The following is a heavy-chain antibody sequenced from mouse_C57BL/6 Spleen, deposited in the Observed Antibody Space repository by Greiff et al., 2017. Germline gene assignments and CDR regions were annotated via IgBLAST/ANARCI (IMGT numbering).Heavy chain of an antibody. D-gene: IGHD6-1*01. J-gene: IGHJ2*01. CDR2: INPSSGYT. CDR1: GYTFTSYW. Sequence: QVQLKESGAELAKPGASVKLSCKASGYTFTSYWMHWVKQRPGQGLEWIGYINPSSGYTKYNQKFKDKATLTADKSSSTAYMQLSSLTYEDSAVYYCATNRTGNYFDYWGQGTTLTVSS. V-gene: IGHV1-7*01. CDR3: ATNRTGNYFDY.